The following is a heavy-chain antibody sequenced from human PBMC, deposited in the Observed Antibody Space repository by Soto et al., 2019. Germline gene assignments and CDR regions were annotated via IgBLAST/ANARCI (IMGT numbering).Heavy chain of an antibody. J-gene: IGHJ4*02. Sequence: VQLVQSGAEVKKPGASVKVSCKASGYSFTSYDINWVRQATGQGLEWMGWMNPNSGNTGYAQKFQGRVTMTRDNSITTAYMELTSLRDDGSAVYYCAGEKVGTTGIDFWGQGTLVTVSS. CDR3: AGEKVGTTGIDF. V-gene: IGHV1-8*01. CDR1: GYSFTSYD. CDR2: MNPNSGNT. D-gene: IGHD1-26*01.